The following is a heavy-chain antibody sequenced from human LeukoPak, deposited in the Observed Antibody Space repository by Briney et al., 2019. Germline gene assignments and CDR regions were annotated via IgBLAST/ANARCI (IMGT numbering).Heavy chain of an antibody. V-gene: IGHV1-69*13. J-gene: IGHJ4*02. CDR1: GGTFSSYA. CDR2: IIPIFGTA. CDR3: ARVRWVAVAGFDY. Sequence: SVKVSCKASGGTFSSYAISWVRQAPGQGLVWMGGIIPIFGTANYAQKFQGRVTITADESTSTAYMELSSLRSEDTAVYYCARVRWVAVAGFDYWGQGTLVTVSS. D-gene: IGHD6-19*01.